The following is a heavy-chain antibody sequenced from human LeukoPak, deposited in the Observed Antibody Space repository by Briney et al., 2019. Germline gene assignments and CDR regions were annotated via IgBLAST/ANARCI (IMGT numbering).Heavy chain of an antibody. CDR2: MNQDGSEK. V-gene: IGHV3-7*03. J-gene: IGHJ4*02. CDR1: GFTFSSYW. CDR3: ARGQYTDGLSY. Sequence: GGSLRLSCAASGFTFSSYWMSWVRQAPGKGLEWLANMNQDGSEKYYVDSVKGRFTISRDNAENSLFLQMNGLRPEDTAVFYCARGQYTDGLSYWGQGTLVTVSS. D-gene: IGHD5-24*01.